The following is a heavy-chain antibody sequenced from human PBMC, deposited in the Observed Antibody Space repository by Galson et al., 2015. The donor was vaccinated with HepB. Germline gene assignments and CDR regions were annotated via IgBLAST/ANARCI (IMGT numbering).Heavy chain of an antibody. J-gene: IGHJ4*02. D-gene: IGHD6-19*01. CDR3: AKDSRFRSGWYVGDF. CDR1: GFIFNNYA. CDR2: IGASGDNT. Sequence: SLRLSCAASGFIFNNYAMTWVRQAPGKGLEWVSVIGASGDNTYYADSVKGRFTISRDNSQNTLHLQMNSLTAEDTAVYFCAKDSRFRSGWYVGDFWGPGTLVTVSS. V-gene: IGHV3-23*01.